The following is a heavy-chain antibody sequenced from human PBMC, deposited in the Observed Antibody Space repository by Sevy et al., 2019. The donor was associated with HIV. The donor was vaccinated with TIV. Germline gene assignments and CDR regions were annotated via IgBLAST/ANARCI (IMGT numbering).Heavy chain of an antibody. D-gene: IGHD5-18*01. J-gene: IGHJ6*02. V-gene: IGHV3-15*01. CDR3: ITRXYSYGNLSXXXMDX. CDR1: XXXXXXAW. Sequence: GXSLRLXCXAXXXXXXXAWXXXVRQAPXXXLEXXXXIKXQXDGGTTDYAAPVKGRFTISRDDSKNTLFLQMNSLKTXDTAVYYCITRXYSYGNLSXXXMDXWGQGTTVTVSS. CDR2: IKXQXDGGTT.